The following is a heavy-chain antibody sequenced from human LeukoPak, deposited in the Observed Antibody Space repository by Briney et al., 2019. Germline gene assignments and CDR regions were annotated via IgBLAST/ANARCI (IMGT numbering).Heavy chain of an antibody. V-gene: IGHV4-59*01. Sequence: SETLSLTCTVSDGSMRPYYWSWIRQSPGRGLEWIAYIFYNGNTKYNPSLRSRVTISIDTSRNQFSLNLNSVAAAGTAVYYCARKESSIELGGWFDPWGQGILVTVSS. D-gene: IGHD2-2*01. CDR1: DGSMRPYY. CDR2: IFYNGNT. J-gene: IGHJ5*02. CDR3: ARKESSIELGGWFDP.